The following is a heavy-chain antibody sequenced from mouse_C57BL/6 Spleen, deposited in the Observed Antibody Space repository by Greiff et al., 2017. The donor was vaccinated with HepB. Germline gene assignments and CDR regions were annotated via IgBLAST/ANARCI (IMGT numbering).Heavy chain of an antibody. V-gene: IGHV5-6*02. CDR1: GFTFSSYG. Sequence: DVMLVESGGDLVKPGGSLKLSCAASGFTFSSYGMSWVRQTPDKRLEWVATISSGGSYTYYPDSVKGRFTISRDNAKNTLYLQMSSLKSEDTAMYYCAKRGEGFDYWGQGTTLTVSS. CDR2: ISSGGSYT. J-gene: IGHJ2*01. CDR3: AKRGEGFDY.